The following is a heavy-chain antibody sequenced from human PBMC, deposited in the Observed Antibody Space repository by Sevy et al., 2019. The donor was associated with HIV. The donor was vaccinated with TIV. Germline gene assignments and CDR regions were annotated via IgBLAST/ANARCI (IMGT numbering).Heavy chain of an antibody. J-gene: IGHJ4*02. CDR3: ARTPDDSSGYLFDY. V-gene: IGHV3-11*01. CDR2: ISSSGSTI. CDR1: GFTFSDYY. D-gene: IGHD3-22*01. Sequence: GGSLRLSCAASGFTFSDYYMSWIRQAPGKGLEWISYISSSGSTIYYADSVKGRFTISRDNAKNSLYLQMNSLRAEDTAVYYCARTPDDSSGYLFDYWGQGTLVTVSS.